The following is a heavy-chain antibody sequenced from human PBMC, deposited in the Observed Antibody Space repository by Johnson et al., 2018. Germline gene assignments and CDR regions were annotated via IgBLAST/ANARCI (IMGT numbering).Heavy chain of an antibody. Sequence: VQLVQSGAEVKKPGSSVKVSCKASGGTFSSYTVSWVRQAPGQGLEWMGRIIPAFGIVNYAQTFQGRVTINADKSTNTAYMEVISLTSEDTAGYYCAREPSVTERNWYFDLWGRGTQVTVSS. J-gene: IGHJ2*01. CDR2: IIPAFGIV. CDR3: AREPSVTERNWYFDL. CDR1: GGTFSSYT. V-gene: IGHV1-69*04. D-gene: IGHD2-21*02.